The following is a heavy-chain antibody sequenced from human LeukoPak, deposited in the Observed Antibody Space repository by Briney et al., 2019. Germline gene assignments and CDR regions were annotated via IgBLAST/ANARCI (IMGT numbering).Heavy chain of an antibody. Sequence: GSLRLSCTASGFTFGDYAMRWFRQAPGKGLEWIGEINHSGSTNYNPSLKSRVTISVDTSKNQFSLKLSSVTAADTAVYYCGITNDIAAATDYWGQGTLVTVSS. CDR2: INHSGST. D-gene: IGHD6-13*01. J-gene: IGHJ4*02. V-gene: IGHV4-34*08. CDR3: GITNDIAAATDY. CDR1: GFTFGDYA.